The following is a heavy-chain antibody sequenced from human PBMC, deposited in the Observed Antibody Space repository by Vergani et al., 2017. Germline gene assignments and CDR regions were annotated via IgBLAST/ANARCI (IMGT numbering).Heavy chain of an antibody. J-gene: IGHJ3*02. CDR2: ISGSGGST. CDR3: AKDHGYAGVAEAFDI. CDR1: RFPFSNYA. D-gene: IGHD2-2*01. V-gene: IGHV3-23*01. Sequence: EVQLLESGGGLVQPGGSLRLSCAASRFPFSNYAMSWVRQAPGKGLEWVSSISGSGGSTYYADSVKGRFTTSRDNSKNTLYLQMNSLRADDTAVYYCAKDHGYAGVAEAFDIWGQGTMVTVSS.